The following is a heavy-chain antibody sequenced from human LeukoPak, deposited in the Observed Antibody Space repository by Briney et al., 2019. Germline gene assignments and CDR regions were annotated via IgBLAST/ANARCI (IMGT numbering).Heavy chain of an antibody. CDR2: ISGSGGST. J-gene: IGHJ4*02. CDR3: AKSRPGYYDSSGDY. CDR1: GFTFSSYA. Sequence: GGSLRLSXAASGFTFSSYAMSWVRQAPGKGLEWVSAISGSGGSTYYADSVKGRFTISRDNSKNTLYLQMNSLRAEDTAVYYCAKSRPGYYDSSGDYWGQGTLVTVSS. V-gene: IGHV3-23*01. D-gene: IGHD3-22*01.